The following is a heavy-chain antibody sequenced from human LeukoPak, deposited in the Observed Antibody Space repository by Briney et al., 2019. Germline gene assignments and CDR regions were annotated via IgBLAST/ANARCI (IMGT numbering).Heavy chain of an antibody. CDR2: INTNTGNP. Sequence: GASVKVSCKTSGYRFIDYYIHWVRQAPGQGLEWMGWINTNTGNPTYVQGFTGRFVFSLDTSVSTAYLQISSLKAEDTAVYYCAREVRAFDYWGQGTLVTVSS. V-gene: IGHV7-4-1*02. J-gene: IGHJ4*02. CDR1: GYRFIDYY. D-gene: IGHD4-11*01. CDR3: AREVRAFDY.